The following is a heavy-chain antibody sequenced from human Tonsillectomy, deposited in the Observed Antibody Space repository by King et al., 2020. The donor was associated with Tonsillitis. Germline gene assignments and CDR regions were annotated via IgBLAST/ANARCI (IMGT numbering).Heavy chain of an antibody. CDR1: GFIFSRYW. Sequence: VQLVESGGGLVQPGGSLRLSCVASGFIFSRYWMTWVRQAPGKGLEWVAYIKQDGSEKFYVDSVKGRFTISRDNAKNSLYLQMSSLRAEDTAVYYCARAGFDILVRGPPLGYWGQGTLVTVSS. CDR3: ARAGFDILVRGPPLGY. D-gene: IGHD3-10*01. CDR2: IKQDGSEK. V-gene: IGHV3-7*01. J-gene: IGHJ4*02.